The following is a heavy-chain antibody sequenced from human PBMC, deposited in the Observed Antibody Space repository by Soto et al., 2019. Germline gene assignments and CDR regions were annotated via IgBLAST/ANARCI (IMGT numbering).Heavy chain of an antibody. V-gene: IGHV3-48*02. CDR2: ISGGGRPI. CDR1: GFTFSTFS. J-gene: IGHJ4*02. Sequence: EVQLVESGGGSVQPGGSLRLSCAASGFTFSTFSINWVRQAPGRGLEWISYISGGGRPISYADSVKGRFTISRDNAKNSLYLQMDSLTDEDTAVYYCARDLGWAFDSWGQGNLVTVSS. CDR3: ARDLGWAFDS. D-gene: IGHD6-19*01.